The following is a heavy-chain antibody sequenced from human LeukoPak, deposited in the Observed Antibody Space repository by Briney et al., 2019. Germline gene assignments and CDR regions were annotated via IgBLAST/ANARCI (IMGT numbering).Heavy chain of an antibody. D-gene: IGHD6-19*01. Sequence: GGSLRLSCAASGFTFSSYSMNWVRQAPGKGLEWVSYISSSSSTIYYADSVKGRSTISRDNAKNSLYLQMNSLRAEDTAVYYCARVGDSSGWQYYLDYWGQGTLVTVSS. CDR1: GFTFSSYS. V-gene: IGHV3-48*01. CDR2: ISSSSSTI. J-gene: IGHJ4*02. CDR3: ARVGDSSGWQYYLDY.